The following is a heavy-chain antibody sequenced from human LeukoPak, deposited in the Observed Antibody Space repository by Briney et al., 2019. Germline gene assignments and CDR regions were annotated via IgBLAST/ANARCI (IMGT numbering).Heavy chain of an antibody. CDR2: ISSSGSTI. Sequence: GGSLRLSCAASGFTFSSYEMNWVRQAPGKGLEWVSYISSSGSTIYYADSVKGRFTISRDNAKNSLYLQMNSLRAEDRAVYYCARGDDYGDYDWGQGTLVTVSS. CDR1: GFTFSSYE. D-gene: IGHD4-17*01. CDR3: ARGDDYGDYD. J-gene: IGHJ4*02. V-gene: IGHV3-48*03.